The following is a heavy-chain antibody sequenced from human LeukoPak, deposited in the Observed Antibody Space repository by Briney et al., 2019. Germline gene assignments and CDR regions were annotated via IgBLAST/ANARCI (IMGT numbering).Heavy chain of an antibody. D-gene: IGHD5-12*01. CDR1: GGSFSGYY. Sequence: SETLSLTCAVSGGSFSGYYWSWIRQPPGKGLEWIGEISHSGSTSYSPSLKSRVTISVDTSKNQFSLNLSSVTAADTAVYYCARALVRATMVWYFDLWGRGTLVTVSS. CDR2: ISHSGST. V-gene: IGHV4-34*01. J-gene: IGHJ2*01. CDR3: ARALVRATMVWYFDL.